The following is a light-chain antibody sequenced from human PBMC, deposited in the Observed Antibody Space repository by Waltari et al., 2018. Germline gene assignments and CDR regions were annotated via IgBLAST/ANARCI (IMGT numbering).Light chain of an antibody. CDR1: HSISSY. CDR2: DAS. J-gene: IGKJ4*01. CDR3: QQYDKWPLT. V-gene: IGKV3-15*01. Sequence: EIVMTQSPATLSVSQGERVTLSCRASHSISSYLAWYQQKPGQAPRLLIHDASTRATSIPARFGGSGSGTEFTLTISSLQSEDFAVYYCQQYDKWPLTFGGGTEVEIK.